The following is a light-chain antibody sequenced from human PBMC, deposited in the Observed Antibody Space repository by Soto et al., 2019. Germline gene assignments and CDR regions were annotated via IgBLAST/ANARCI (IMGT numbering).Light chain of an antibody. CDR1: QGISSY. CDR3: QQLNSYPIT. CDR2: AAS. J-gene: IGKJ5*01. V-gene: IGKV1-8*01. Sequence: AIRMTQSPSSLSASTGDIVTITCRASQGISSYLAWYQQKSGKAPKLLIYAASTLQSGVPSRFSGSGSGTDFTLTISSLQSEDFATYYCQQLNSYPITFGQGTRLEIK.